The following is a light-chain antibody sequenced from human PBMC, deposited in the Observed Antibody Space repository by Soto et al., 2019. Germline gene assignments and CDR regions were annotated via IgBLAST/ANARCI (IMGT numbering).Light chain of an antibody. Sequence: EIVLTQSPGTLSLSPGERATLSCRASQSVNSDYLAWFQQKPGQAPRLLIYGASTRTTGIPDRFSGSGSGTDFTLTIGRLEPGDFAVYYCQQYGSSPTWTFGQGTKVEIK. CDR2: GAS. CDR3: QQYGSSPTWT. V-gene: IGKV3-20*01. J-gene: IGKJ1*01. CDR1: QSVNSDY.